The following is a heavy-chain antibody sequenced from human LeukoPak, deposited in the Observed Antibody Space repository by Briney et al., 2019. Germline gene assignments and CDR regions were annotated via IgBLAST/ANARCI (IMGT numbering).Heavy chain of an antibody. CDR1: GYTFTGYY. J-gene: IGHJ5*02. Sequence: ASVKVSCKASGYTFTGYYMHWVRQAPGQGLEWMGWINPNSGGTNYAQKFQGRVTMTRDTSISTAYMELSRLRSDDTAVYYCARVRVRIAAAGTCWFDPWCQGTLVTVSS. CDR3: ARVRVRIAAAGTCWFDP. V-gene: IGHV1-2*02. CDR2: INPNSGGT. D-gene: IGHD6-13*01.